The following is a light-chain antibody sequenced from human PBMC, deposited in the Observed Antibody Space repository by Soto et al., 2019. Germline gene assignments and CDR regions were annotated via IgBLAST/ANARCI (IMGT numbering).Light chain of an antibody. V-gene: IGKV4-1*01. CDR3: QHYYTVPVT. J-gene: IGKJ5*01. CDR1: QTVLRSSNNKNH. CDR2: WAS. Sequence: DIVMTQSPDSLAVSLGEGATINCKSSQTVLRSSNNKNHLAWYQQKPEQPPKMLISWASTRESGVPDRFSGSGSGTDFTLTISSLQAEDVAVYYCQHYYTVPVTFGQGTRLEIK.